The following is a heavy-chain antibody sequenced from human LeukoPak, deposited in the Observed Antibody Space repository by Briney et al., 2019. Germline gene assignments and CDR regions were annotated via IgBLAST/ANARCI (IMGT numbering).Heavy chain of an antibody. V-gene: IGHV4-39*07. CDR1: GGSISSSSYY. J-gene: IGHJ3*02. D-gene: IGHD3-3*01. Sequence: PSETLSLTCTVSGGSISSSSYYWGWIRQPPGKGLEWIGSIYYSGSTYYNPSLKSRVTISVDTSKNQFSLKLSSVTAADTAVYYCASWYYDFWSGYSGYAFDIWGQGTMATVSS. CDR2: IYYSGST. CDR3: ASWYYDFWSGYSGYAFDI.